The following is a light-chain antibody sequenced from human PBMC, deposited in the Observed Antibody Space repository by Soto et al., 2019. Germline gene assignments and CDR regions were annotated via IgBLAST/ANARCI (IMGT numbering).Light chain of an antibody. J-gene: IGKJ4*01. CDR2: GAA. CDR3: QQSYNIQALT. Sequence: DIQMTQSPSSLSASVGDRVAITCRASQNIRNYLNWYQQXPGKAPXVXXYGAASLQSGVPSRFSGSGSGTNFSLTINSLQPEDYATYYCQQSYNIQALTFGGGTKVDIK. V-gene: IGKV1-39*01. CDR1: QNIRNY.